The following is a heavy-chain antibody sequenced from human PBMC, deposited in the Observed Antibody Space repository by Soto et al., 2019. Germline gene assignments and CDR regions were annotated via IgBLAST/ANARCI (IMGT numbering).Heavy chain of an antibody. D-gene: IGHD3-10*01. CDR2: IWYDGSNK. CDR3: AREAYYYGSGSYIDY. CDR1: GFTFSSYG. J-gene: IGHJ4*02. V-gene: IGHV3-33*01. Sequence: GGSLRLSCAASGFTFSSYGMHWVRQAPGKGLEWVAVIWYDGSNKYYADSVKGRFTISRDNSKNTLYLQMNSLRAEDTAVYYCAREAYYYGSGSYIDYWGQGTLVTVS.